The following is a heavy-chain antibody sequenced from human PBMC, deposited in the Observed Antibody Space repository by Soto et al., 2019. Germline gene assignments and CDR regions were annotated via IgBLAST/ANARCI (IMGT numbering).Heavy chain of an antibody. Sequence: EVQLLESGGGLVQPGGSLRLSCAASGFTFSSYAMSWVRQAPGKGLEWVSAISGRGGSTYYADSVKGRFTISRDYSKNTLYLQMNSLRAEDTAVYYCAKDWGEWLFFTVLWNDAFDIWGQGTMVTVSS. CDR2: ISGRGGST. J-gene: IGHJ3*02. CDR3: AKDWGEWLFFTVLWNDAFDI. D-gene: IGHD3-3*01. V-gene: IGHV3-23*01. CDR1: GFTFSSYA.